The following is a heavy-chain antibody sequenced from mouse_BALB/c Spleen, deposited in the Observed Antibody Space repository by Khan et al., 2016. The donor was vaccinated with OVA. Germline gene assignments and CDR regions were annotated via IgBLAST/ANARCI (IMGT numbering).Heavy chain of an antibody. J-gene: IGHJ3*01. D-gene: IGHD1-1*01. CDR2: IYPGSGSI. Sequence: QVQLQQSGPELVKPGASVKMSCKASGYSFTDYIISWVKQRTGQGLQWIGEIYPGSGSIYSNEKFKGKATLTADKSSNTAYIQLSSLTSEDSAVYFCARMDYGSSYPGFAYWGQGTLVTVSA. V-gene: IGHV1-77*01. CDR3: ARMDYGSSYPGFAY. CDR1: GYSFTDYI.